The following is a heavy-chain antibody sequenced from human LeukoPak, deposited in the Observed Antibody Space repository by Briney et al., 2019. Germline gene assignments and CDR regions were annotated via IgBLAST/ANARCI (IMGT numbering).Heavy chain of an antibody. CDR1: GFAFSDYA. CDR2: ISGSGGAT. J-gene: IGHJ4*02. V-gene: IGHV3-23*01. D-gene: IGHD2-8*02. CDR3: AKGTGGSTSNPFDS. Sequence: GGSLRLSCAASGFAFSDYAMSWVRQAPGEGLEWVSVISGSGGATYYADSVKGRLTTSRDNSKSTLYLQMNSLRAEDTAVYYCAKGTGGSTSNPFDSWGQGTLVTVSS.